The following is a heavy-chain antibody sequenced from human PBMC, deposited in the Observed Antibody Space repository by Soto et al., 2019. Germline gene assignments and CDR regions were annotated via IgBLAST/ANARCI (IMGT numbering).Heavy chain of an antibody. CDR3: AWRGYSSGWYSISFDY. CDR2: IYYSGST. Sequence: PSETLSLTCTVSGGSISSGGYYWSWIRQHPGKGLEWIGYIYYSGSTYYNPSLKSRVTISVDTSKNQFSLKLSSVTAADTAVYYCAWRGYSSGWYSISFDYWGQGTLVTVSS. V-gene: IGHV4-31*03. D-gene: IGHD6-19*01. CDR1: GGSISSGGYY. J-gene: IGHJ4*02.